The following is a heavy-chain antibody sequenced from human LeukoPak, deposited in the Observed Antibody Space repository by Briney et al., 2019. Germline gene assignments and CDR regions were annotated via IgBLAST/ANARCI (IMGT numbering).Heavy chain of an antibody. CDR1: RFSLSTYW. D-gene: IGHD3-16*01. CDR3: AAGDTFDI. Sequence: GGSLRLSCVGSRFSLSTYWMSWVRQAPGKGLEWVANIKQDGDVKQYVDSVKGRFTISRDNAKNSVYVQMNDLTVEGTAVYYCAAGDTFDIWGQGTLVTVSS. J-gene: IGHJ3*02. V-gene: IGHV3-7*01. CDR2: IKQDGDVK.